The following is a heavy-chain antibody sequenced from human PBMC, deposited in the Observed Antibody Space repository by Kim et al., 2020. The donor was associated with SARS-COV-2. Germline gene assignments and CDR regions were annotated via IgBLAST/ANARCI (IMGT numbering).Heavy chain of an antibody. CDR3: ARDFGTYSESYFGMDV. CDR2: VYSRGST. J-gene: IGHJ6*02. V-gene: IGHV4-4*07. CDR1: GGFISSNY. D-gene: IGHD1-26*01. Sequence: SETLSLTCNVSGGFISSNYYRGIWNTDGEGKEWNWLVYSRGSTNYNSSLKSRVTMSVDTSKNQFSLKVTSVTAADTAVYYCARDFGTYSESYFGMDVWGQGTTFTVSS.